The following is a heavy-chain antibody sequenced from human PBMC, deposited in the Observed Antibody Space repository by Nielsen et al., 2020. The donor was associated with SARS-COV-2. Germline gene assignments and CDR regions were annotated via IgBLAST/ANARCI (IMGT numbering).Heavy chain of an antibody. Sequence: SETLSLTCNVSGGSLSTHYWNWIRQPPGKGLEWIGYVYHSGSTNYNPSLKSRVTISVDTSKNQFSLKLTSVTAADTAVYYCARMVYDYGPSSWYLDVWGRGALVTVSS. CDR3: ARMVYDYGPSSWYLDV. J-gene: IGHJ2*01. CDR2: VYHSGST. V-gene: IGHV4-59*08. D-gene: IGHD3-16*01. CDR1: GGSLSTHY.